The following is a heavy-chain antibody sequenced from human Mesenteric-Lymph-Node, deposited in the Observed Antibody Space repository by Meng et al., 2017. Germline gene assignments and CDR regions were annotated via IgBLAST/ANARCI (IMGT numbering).Heavy chain of an antibody. CDR1: GGSISSGDYY. Sequence: QVPRQEAGPGMVKRSQPLPLTCTVSGGSISSGDYYWSWIRKPPGKGLELIGHIYYSGSTSYNPSLKSRVTISVDTSNNQFSLKLSSVTAADTAVYYCARVGWRQWSFDLWGRGTLVTVSS. V-gene: IGHV4-30-4*01. D-gene: IGHD5-18*01. CDR2: IYYSGST. J-gene: IGHJ2*01. CDR3: ARVGWRQWSFDL.